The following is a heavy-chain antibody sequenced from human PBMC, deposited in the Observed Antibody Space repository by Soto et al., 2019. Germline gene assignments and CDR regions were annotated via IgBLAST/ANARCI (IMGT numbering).Heavy chain of an antibody. D-gene: IGHD2-21*02. J-gene: IGHJ4*02. V-gene: IGHV1-46*02. Sequence: ASVKVSCKSSGYPFNTYYLHWVRQAPGQGLEWMGMIHPSGGGSTYAQKFLGRVTMTMDSSTSTVFMELTSLRSADTAVFYCARGGHIAVVTDSFDSWGQGTLVTVSS. CDR3: ARGGHIAVVTDSFDS. CDR1: GYPFNTYY. CDR2: IHPSGGGS.